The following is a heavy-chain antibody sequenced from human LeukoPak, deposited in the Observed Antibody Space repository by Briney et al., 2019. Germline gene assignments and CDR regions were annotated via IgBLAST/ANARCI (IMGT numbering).Heavy chain of an antibody. CDR3: ASKGGAAAGYDAFDI. CDR1: GYRFTTYW. V-gene: IGHV5-51*01. Sequence: GESLKISCKGSGYRFTTYWIGWVRQMPGKGLEWMGIIYPADSDTRYSPSFQGQVTISADKSISTAYLQWSSLKASDTAMYYCASKGGAAAGYDAFDIWGQGTMVTVSS. D-gene: IGHD6-13*01. CDR2: IYPADSDT. J-gene: IGHJ3*02.